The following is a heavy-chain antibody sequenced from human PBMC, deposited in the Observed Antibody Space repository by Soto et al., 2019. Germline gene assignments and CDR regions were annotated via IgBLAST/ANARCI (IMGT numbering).Heavy chain of an antibody. D-gene: IGHD3-10*01. CDR3: ARPYGSGDYFLVIEY. Sequence: QVQLLQSGAEVKKPGASVKVSCKASGYMFNTYGITWVRQAPGQGLEWMGWSSVYSGNIDYAQKFEGRVTMTADTSTSAAYEELKSPTSDATAVYYCARPYGSGDYFLVIEYWGEGAPVSVSS. V-gene: IGHV1-18*01. CDR2: SSVYSGNI. CDR1: GYMFNTYG. J-gene: IGHJ4*02.